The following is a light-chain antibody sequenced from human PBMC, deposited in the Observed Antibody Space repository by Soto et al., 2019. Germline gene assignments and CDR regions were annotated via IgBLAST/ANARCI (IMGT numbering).Light chain of an antibody. Sequence: AIQLTQSPSSLSASVGDRVTITCRASQGISSALAWYQQKPGKAPKLLIYDASCLESGVPSRFSGTGSGTDFTVTISSLQPEDFATYYCQQFTNKPFTFGPGTKVDIK. J-gene: IGKJ3*01. V-gene: IGKV1D-13*01. CDR1: QGISSA. CDR2: DAS. CDR3: QQFTNKPFT.